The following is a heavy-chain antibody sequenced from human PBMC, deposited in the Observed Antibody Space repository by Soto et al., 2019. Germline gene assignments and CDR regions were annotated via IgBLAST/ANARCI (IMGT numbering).Heavy chain of an antibody. CDR2: IKQDGSEK. D-gene: IGHD1-26*01. J-gene: IGHJ4*02. V-gene: IGHV3-7*03. Sequence: LRLSCAASGFTFSSYWMSWVRQAPGKGLEWVANIKQDGSEKYYVDSVKGRFTISRDNAKNSLYLQMNSLRAEDTAVYYCARVSSWELWGCFDYWGQGTLVTVS. CDR3: ARVSSWELWGCFDY. CDR1: GFTFSSYW.